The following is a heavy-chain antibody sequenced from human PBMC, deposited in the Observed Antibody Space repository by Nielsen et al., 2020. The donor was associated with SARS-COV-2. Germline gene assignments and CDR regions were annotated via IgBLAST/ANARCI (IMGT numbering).Heavy chain of an antibody. CDR1: GFTVSSNY. CDR3: ATAPVVVVPAAPETGYYYYGMDV. Sequence: GGSLRLSCAASGFTVSSNYMSWVRQAPGKGLEWVSVIYSGGSTYYADSVKGRFTISRDNSKNTLYLQMNSLRAEDTAVYYCATAPVVVVPAAPETGYYYYGMDVWGQGTTVTVSS. V-gene: IGHV3-53*01. D-gene: IGHD2-2*01. J-gene: IGHJ6*02. CDR2: IYSGGST.